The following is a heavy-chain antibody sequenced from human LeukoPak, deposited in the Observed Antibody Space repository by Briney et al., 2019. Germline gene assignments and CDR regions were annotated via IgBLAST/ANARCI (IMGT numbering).Heavy chain of an antibody. Sequence: ASVKVSCKASGYTFTGYYMHLVRQAPGQGLEWMGWINPNSGGTNYAQKFQGRVTMTRDTSISTAYMELSRLRSGDTAVYYCARARGQYDLYYYYMDVWGKGTTVTVSS. J-gene: IGHJ6*03. V-gene: IGHV1-2*02. D-gene: IGHD1-1*01. CDR3: ARARGQYDLYYYYMDV. CDR1: GYTFTGYY. CDR2: INPNSGGT.